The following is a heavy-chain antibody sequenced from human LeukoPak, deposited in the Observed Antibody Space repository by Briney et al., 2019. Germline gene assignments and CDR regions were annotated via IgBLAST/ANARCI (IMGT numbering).Heavy chain of an antibody. CDR3: ARDGDDYSNYLADYYYYMDV. J-gene: IGHJ6*03. Sequence: ASVKVSCKASGYTFSSYGISWVRQATGQGLEWMGWMNPNSGNTGYAQKFQGRVTMTRNTSISTAYMELSSLRSEDTAVYYCARDGDDYSNYLADYYYYMDVWGKGTTVTISS. V-gene: IGHV1-8*02. CDR2: MNPNSGNT. D-gene: IGHD4-11*01. CDR1: GYTFSSYG.